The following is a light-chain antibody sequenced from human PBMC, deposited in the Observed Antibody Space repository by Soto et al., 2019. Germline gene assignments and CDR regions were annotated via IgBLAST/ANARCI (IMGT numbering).Light chain of an antibody. CDR3: QQSYSNWWT. CDR2: AAS. CDR1: QSISNY. V-gene: IGKV1-39*01. Sequence: DIQMTQSPSSLSASVGDRVTITCRASQSISNYLNWYQQTPGNATKLLIYAASSLQSGVPSRFSGIGSGTDFTLTFSSLQPEDFATYVCQQSYSNWWTLGQGTKVDIK. J-gene: IGKJ1*01.